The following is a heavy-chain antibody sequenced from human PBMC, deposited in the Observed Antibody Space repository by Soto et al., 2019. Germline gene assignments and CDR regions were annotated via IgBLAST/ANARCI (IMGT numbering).Heavy chain of an antibody. CDR1: GFTFSSYG. J-gene: IGHJ4*02. CDR3: AKGLDWNYPYYFDY. CDR2: ISYDGSNK. D-gene: IGHD1-7*01. V-gene: IGHV3-30*18. Sequence: PGGSLRLSCAASGFTFSSYGMHWVRQAPGKGLEWVAVISYDGSNKYYADSVKGRFTISRDNSKNTLYLQMNSLRAEDTAVYYCAKGLDWNYPYYFDYWGQGTLVTVSS.